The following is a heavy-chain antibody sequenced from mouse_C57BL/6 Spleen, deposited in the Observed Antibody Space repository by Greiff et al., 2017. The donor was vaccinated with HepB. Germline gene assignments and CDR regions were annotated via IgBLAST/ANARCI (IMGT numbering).Heavy chain of an antibody. J-gene: IGHJ4*01. Sequence: VKDRFTISRDDSESMLYLQMNNLKTEDTAMYYCVSNYRYYAMDYWGQGTSVTVSS. CDR3: VSNYRYYAMDY. V-gene: IGHV10-1*01. D-gene: IGHD1-3*01.